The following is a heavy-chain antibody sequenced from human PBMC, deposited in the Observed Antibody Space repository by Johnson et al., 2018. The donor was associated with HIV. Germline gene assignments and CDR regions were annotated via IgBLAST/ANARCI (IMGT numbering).Heavy chain of an antibody. CDR3: ARALRDAFDI. V-gene: IGHV3-30*04. Sequence: QVQLVESGGGVVQPGRSLRLSCAASGFIFSSYSMHWVRQAPGRGLEWVAVISYDGNSKYYADSVRGRFTISRDNSKNALFLQMNSLRAEDTSLYYCARALRDAFDIWGKGTMVTVSS. CDR2: ISYDGNSK. D-gene: IGHD4-17*01. J-gene: IGHJ3*02. CDR1: GFIFSSYS.